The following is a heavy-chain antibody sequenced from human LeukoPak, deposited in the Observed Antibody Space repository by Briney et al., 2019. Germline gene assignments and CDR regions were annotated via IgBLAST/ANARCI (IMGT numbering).Heavy chain of an antibody. D-gene: IGHD3-10*01. CDR3: ATEYGSGSYWKIDY. CDR1: GGSASSGSYY. V-gene: IGHV4-61*01. Sequence: SETLSLTCTVSGGSASSGSYYWSWIRQSPGKGLEWIGYIYYSGSTNYNPSLKSRVTISVDTSKNQFSLKLSSVTAADTAVYYCATEYGSGSYWKIDYWGQGTLVTVSS. CDR2: IYYSGST. J-gene: IGHJ4*02.